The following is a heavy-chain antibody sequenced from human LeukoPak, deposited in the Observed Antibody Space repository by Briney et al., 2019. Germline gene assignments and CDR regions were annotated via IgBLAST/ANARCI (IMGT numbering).Heavy chain of an antibody. Sequence: GGSLRLSCEASGFTFSGYAMTWVRQAPGKGLEWISEISGDGDKKYQADFVKGRFTISRDNSKNTLYLQMNSLRAEDTAVYYCAKDAYDSSGYPLNFDYWGQGTLVTVSS. CDR2: ISGDGDKK. V-gene: IGHV3-23*01. D-gene: IGHD3-22*01. J-gene: IGHJ4*02. CDR3: AKDAYDSSGYPLNFDY. CDR1: GFTFSGYA.